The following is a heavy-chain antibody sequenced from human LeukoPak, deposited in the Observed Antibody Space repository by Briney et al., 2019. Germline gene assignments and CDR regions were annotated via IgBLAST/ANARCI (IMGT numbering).Heavy chain of an antibody. CDR1: GYTFTGYY. CDR3: ARVAYYDFWSGYPLPKGEPDDY. J-gene: IGHJ4*02. D-gene: IGHD3-3*01. CDR2: ISAYNGNT. V-gene: IGHV1-18*04. Sequence: ASVKVSCKASGYTFTGYYMHWVRQAPGQGLEWMGWISAYNGNTNYAQKLQGRVTMTTDTSTSTAYMELRSLRSDDTAVYYCARVAYYDFWSGYPLPKGEPDDYWGQGTLVTVSS.